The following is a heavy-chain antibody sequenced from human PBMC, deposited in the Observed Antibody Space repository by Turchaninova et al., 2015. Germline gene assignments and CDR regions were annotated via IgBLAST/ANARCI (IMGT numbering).Heavy chain of an antibody. CDR2: IYHRGST. D-gene: IGHD1-26*01. CDR3: ARDLGGVGTIFEY. Sequence: QVQLQESGPGLVNPSGTLSLTCAVSGGSISSSNWWSWVRQSPTKGLEWIGEIYHRGSTHYHPSIKRRVPISVDKSKNQFSLTRGSVTAADTAVYYCARDLGGVGTIFEYWGQGTLVTVSS. V-gene: IGHV4-4*02. CDR1: GGSISSSNW. J-gene: IGHJ4*02.